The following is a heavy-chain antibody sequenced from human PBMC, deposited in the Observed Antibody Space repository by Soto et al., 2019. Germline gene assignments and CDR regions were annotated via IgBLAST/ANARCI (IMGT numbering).Heavy chain of an antibody. CDR3: ARGGETRNYYYYGMDV. CDR1: GGTFSSYA. CDR2: IIPIFGTA. J-gene: IGHJ6*02. Sequence: SVKVSCKASGGTFSSYAISWVRQAPGQGLEWMGGIIPIFGTANYAQKFQGRVTITADESTSTAYMEPSSLRSEDTAVYYCARGGETRNYYYYGMDVWGQGTTVTVSS. V-gene: IGHV1-69*13. D-gene: IGHD4-17*01.